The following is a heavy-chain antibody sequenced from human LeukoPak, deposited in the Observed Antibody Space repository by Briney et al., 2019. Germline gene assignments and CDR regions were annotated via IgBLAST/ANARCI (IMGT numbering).Heavy chain of an antibody. J-gene: IGHJ5*02. CDR3: ARLTGYSSESWFDP. CDR1: GGSISSSSYY. Sequence: SETLSLTRTVSGGSISSSSYYWGWIRQPPGKGLEWIGSIYYSGSTYYNPSLKSRVTISVDTSKNQFSLKLSSVTAADTAVYYCARLTGYSSESWFDPWGQGTLVTVSS. CDR2: IYYSGST. D-gene: IGHD3-9*01. V-gene: IGHV4-39*07.